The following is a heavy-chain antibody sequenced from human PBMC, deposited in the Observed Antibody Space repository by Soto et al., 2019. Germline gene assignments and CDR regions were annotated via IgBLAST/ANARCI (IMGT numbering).Heavy chain of an antibody. CDR2: IYYSGST. D-gene: IGHD2-15*01. Sequence: PSETLSLTCTVSGGSISSSSYYWVWIRQPPGKGLEWIGYIYYSGSTYYNPSLKSRVTISVDTSKNQFSLKVSSVTAADTAVYYCARGNTPLDYWGQGTLVTVS. CDR3: ARGNTPLDY. V-gene: IGHV4-30-4*02. CDR1: GGSISSSSYY. J-gene: IGHJ4*02.